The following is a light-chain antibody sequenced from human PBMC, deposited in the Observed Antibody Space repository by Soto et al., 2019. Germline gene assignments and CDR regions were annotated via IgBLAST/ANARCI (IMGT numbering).Light chain of an antibody. CDR3: MQGSFWPWT. V-gene: IGKV2-30*01. CDR2: KVS. J-gene: IGKJ1*01. CDR1: QSLVYSDGNAY. Sequence: DVVMTQSPLSLPVTLGQPASISCRSGQSLVYSDGNAYLIWFHQRQGQSPRRXXFKVSNRDSGVPDRFSGSVAGSDGTLKISRVQEEDGGVYYCMQGSFWPWTFGQGTKVDIK.